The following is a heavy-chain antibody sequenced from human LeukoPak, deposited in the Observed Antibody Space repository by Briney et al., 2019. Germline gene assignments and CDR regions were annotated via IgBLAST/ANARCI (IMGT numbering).Heavy chain of an antibody. CDR1: GFTFSNFW. V-gene: IGHV3-7*04. CDR3: TRVGYIDEGIDY. Sequence: GGSLRLSCAASGFTFSNFWMHWVRQAPGKGLEWVANIKQDGSKKSYVDSVKGRFTISRDNAKNSLYLQMNSLRAEDTAIYYCTRVGYIDEGIDYWGQGTLVTVSS. D-gene: IGHD5-24*01. J-gene: IGHJ4*02. CDR2: IKQDGSKK.